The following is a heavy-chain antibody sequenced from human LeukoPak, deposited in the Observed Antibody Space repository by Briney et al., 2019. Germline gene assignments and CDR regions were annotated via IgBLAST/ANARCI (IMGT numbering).Heavy chain of an antibody. Sequence: PGGSLRLSCAASGFTFSSYAMSWVRQAPGKGLEWVSAISGNGGSAYYADSVKGRFTIPRDNSKNTLYLQMNSLRAEDTAVYYCAKTEYYYDSSGRATYFDYWGQGTLVTVSS. CDR2: ISGNGGSA. CDR3: AKTEYYYDSSGRATYFDY. CDR1: GFTFSSYA. D-gene: IGHD3-22*01. V-gene: IGHV3-23*01. J-gene: IGHJ4*02.